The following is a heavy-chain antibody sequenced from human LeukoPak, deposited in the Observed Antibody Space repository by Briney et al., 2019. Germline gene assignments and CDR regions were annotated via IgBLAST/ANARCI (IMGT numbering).Heavy chain of an antibody. V-gene: IGHV1-18*01. J-gene: IGHJ4*02. Sequence: ASVKVSCKASGYTFTSYGISWVRQAPGQGLEWMGWISAYNGNTNYAQKLQGRVTMTTDTSTSTAYMELRSLRSDDTAVYYCARERGYYDSSGYYSPDYWGQGTLVTVSS. CDR3: ARERGYYDSSGYYSPDY. CDR1: GYTFTSYG. CDR2: ISAYNGNT. D-gene: IGHD3-22*01.